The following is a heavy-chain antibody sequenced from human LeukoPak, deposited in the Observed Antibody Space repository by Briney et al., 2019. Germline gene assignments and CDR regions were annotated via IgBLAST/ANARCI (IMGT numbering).Heavy chain of an antibody. CDR1: GFTFSSYA. CDR3: ARVQGNWFDP. V-gene: IGHV3-30-3*01. Sequence: GGFLRLSCAASGFTFSSYAMHWVRQAPGKGLEWVAVISYDGSNKYYADSVKGRFTISRDNSKNTLYLQMNSLRAEDTAVYYCARVQGNWFDPWGQGTLVTVSS. CDR2: ISYDGSNK. J-gene: IGHJ5*02.